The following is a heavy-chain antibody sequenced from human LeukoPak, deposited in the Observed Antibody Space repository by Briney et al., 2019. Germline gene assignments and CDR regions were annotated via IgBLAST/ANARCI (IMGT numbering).Heavy chain of an antibody. V-gene: IGHV4-59*01. Sequence: SETLSLTCTVSGGSISSYYWSWIRQPPGKGLEWIGYIYYSGSTNYNPSLKSRVTISVDTSKNQFSLKLSSVTAADTAVYYCARSPANYDNVWGSYRRPYYFDYWGQGTLVTVSS. D-gene: IGHD3-16*02. CDR2: IYYSGST. CDR3: ARSPANYDNVWGSYRRPYYFDY. J-gene: IGHJ4*02. CDR1: GGSISSYY.